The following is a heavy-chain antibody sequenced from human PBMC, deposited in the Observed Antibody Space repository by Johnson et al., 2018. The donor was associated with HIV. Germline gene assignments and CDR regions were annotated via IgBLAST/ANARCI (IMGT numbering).Heavy chain of an antibody. V-gene: IGHV3-20*04. CDR2: INWNGGST. J-gene: IGHJ3*02. CDR1: GFTFEDYG. D-gene: IGHD6-13*01. CDR3: ARVRTAAGFDAFDI. Sequence: VQLVESGGRVVRPGGSLRLSCAASGFTFEDYGMSWVREAPGKGLEWVSGINWNGGSTGYVDSVKGRITISRDNAKNSLYLQMNSLRAEETALYYCARVRTAAGFDAFDIWGQGTVVTVSS.